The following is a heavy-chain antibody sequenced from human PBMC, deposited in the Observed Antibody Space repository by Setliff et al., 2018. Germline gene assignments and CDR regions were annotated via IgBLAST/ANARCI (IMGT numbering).Heavy chain of an antibody. CDR1: GGSINGSHYS. J-gene: IGHJ5*02. Sequence: SETLSLTCSVSGGSINGSHYSWVWMRQPPGKRLEWIGSTYYNGTAYYNPSLQSRVAISVDTSKNYFSLDVSSVTAADTAVYYCARVVPLGGTDRWGQGTLVTVSS. CDR2: TYYNGTA. V-gene: IGHV4-39*02. D-gene: IGHD1-1*01. CDR3: ARVVPLGGTDR.